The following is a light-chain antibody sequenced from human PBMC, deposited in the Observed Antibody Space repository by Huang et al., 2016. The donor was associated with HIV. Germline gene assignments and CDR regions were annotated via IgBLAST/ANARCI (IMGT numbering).Light chain of an antibody. CDR1: QSLSSN. V-gene: IGKV3-15*01. Sequence: EMVMTQSPATLSVSPGERATLSCRVRQSLSSNLAWYQQKPGQAPRLLIYGSSTRATGIPARFSGRGSGTEFTLTISSLQSEDSAVYYCQQYNNWPRTFGQGTKVEIK. CDR2: GSS. CDR3: QQYNNWPRT. J-gene: IGKJ1*01.